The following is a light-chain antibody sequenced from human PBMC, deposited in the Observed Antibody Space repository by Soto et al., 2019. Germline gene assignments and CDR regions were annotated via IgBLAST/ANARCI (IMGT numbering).Light chain of an antibody. CDR2: TAS. CDR1: QDISSW. Sequence: DIQMTQSPSSVSASVRDRVTVTCRASQDISSWLAWYQQKPGKAPKLLIYTASSLQSGVPSRFSGSGSGTDFTLTISSLQPEDFASYYCQQANCFPLTLGGGTKVEIK. J-gene: IGKJ4*01. V-gene: IGKV1D-12*01. CDR3: QQANCFPLT.